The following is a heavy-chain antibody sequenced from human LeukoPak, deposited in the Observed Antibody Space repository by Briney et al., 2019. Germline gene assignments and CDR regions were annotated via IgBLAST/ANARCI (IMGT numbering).Heavy chain of an antibody. D-gene: IGHD3-22*01. CDR3: ARVEGRYDSSGYYLPYFDY. Sequence: GGSLRLSCAASGFTFSSYWMSWVRQAPGKGLEWVANIKQDGSEKYYVDSVKGRLTISRDNAKNSLYLQMNSLRAEDTAVYYCARVEGRYDSSGYYLPYFDYWGQGTLVTVSS. V-gene: IGHV3-7*03. CDR1: GFTFSSYW. CDR2: IKQDGSEK. J-gene: IGHJ4*02.